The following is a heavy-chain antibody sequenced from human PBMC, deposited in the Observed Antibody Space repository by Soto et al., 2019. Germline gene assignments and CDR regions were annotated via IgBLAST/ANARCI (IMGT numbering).Heavy chain of an antibody. J-gene: IGHJ5*02. Sequence: ASVKVSCKASGYTFISYAMHWVRQAPGQRLDWMGWINAGNGNTKYSQKFQGRVTITRDTSASTAYMELSSLRSEDTAVYYCARSATAILGNWFDPWGQGTLVTVSS. CDR2: INAGNGNT. D-gene: IGHD2-2*02. CDR3: ARSATAILGNWFDP. V-gene: IGHV1-3*01. CDR1: GYTFISYA.